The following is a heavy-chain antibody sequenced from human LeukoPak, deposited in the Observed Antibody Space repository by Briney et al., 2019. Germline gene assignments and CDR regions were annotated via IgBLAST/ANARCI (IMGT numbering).Heavy chain of an antibody. Sequence: GGSLRLSCAASGFTFSNYAMSWVRQAPGKGLEWVSGISGSGGSTYYADSVKGRFTISRDNSKNMLYLQMKSLRADDTAVHYCAKESHYSDYDYWGQGTLVTVSS. J-gene: IGHJ4*02. CDR2: ISGSGGST. CDR3: AKESHYSDYDY. CDR1: GFTFSNYA. V-gene: IGHV3-23*01. D-gene: IGHD4-11*01.